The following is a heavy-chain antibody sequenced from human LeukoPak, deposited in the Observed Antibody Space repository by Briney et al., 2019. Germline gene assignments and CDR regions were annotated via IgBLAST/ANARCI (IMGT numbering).Heavy chain of an antibody. CDR1: GFIFTGYW. J-gene: IGHJ4*02. Sequence: GDSLKISCKGSGFIFTGYWIVWVRQMPGKGLEWMGIIYPADSETTYSPSFQGQITISADRSSTTAHLQWSSLKASDTAIYYCARATCVNGICYTLYWGQGSLVTVSS. CDR2: IYPADSET. V-gene: IGHV5-51*01. D-gene: IGHD2-8*01. CDR3: ARATCVNGICYTLY.